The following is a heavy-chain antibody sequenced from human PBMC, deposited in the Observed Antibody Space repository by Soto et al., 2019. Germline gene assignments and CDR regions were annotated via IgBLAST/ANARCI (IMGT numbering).Heavy chain of an antibody. CDR1: GGTFSSYT. Sequence: QVQLVQSGAEVKKPGSSVKVSCKASGGTFSSYTISWVRQAPGQGLEWMGRIIPILGIANYAQKFQGRVMITADKSTSTAYMELSSLRSEDTAVYYCAREGIAVADVWGQGTLVTVSS. V-gene: IGHV1-69*08. CDR3: AREGIAVADV. D-gene: IGHD6-19*01. CDR2: IIPILGIA. J-gene: IGHJ4*02.